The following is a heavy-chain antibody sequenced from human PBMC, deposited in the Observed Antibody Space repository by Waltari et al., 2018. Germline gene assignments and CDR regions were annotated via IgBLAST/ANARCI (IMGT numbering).Heavy chain of an antibody. Sequence: QVQLQESGPGLVKPSGTLSLTCAVSGDSVSSAYWGSWVRQPPGQGLEWIGQIHGSGKTHYHPALESRVTVSMDTSNHQFTLKVTSATAADTGVYYCARDRGRGLYLDSWGQGTQVTVSP. D-gene: IGHD2-15*01. J-gene: IGHJ4*02. CDR2: IHGSGKT. V-gene: IGHV4-4*02. CDR3: ARDRGRGLYLDS. CDR1: GDSVSSAYW.